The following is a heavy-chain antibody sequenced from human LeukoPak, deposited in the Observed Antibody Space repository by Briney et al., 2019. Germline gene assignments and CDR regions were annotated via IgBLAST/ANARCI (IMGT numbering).Heavy chain of an antibody. CDR1: GGSFSGYY. D-gene: IGHD2-2*02. Sequence: SETLSLTCAVYGGSFSGYYWSWIRQPPGKGLEWIGEINHSGSTNYNPSLKSRVTISVDTSKNQFSLKLSSVTAADTAVYYCARGSIVVVPAAIRFRYYYYGMDVWGQGTTVTVSS. V-gene: IGHV4-34*01. J-gene: IGHJ6*02. CDR3: ARGSIVVVPAAIRFRYYYYGMDV. CDR2: INHSGST.